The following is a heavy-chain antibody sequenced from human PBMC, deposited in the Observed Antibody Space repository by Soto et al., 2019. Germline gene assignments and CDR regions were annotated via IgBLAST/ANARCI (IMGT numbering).Heavy chain of an antibody. CDR1: GFTFSSYG. J-gene: IGHJ6*02. D-gene: IGHD5-12*01. Sequence: PGGSLRLSCAASGFTFSSYGMHWVRQAPGKGLEWVAVISYDGSNKYYADSVKGRFTISRDNSKNTLYLQMNSLRAEDTAVYYCAKDLNSGYDSHYYGMDVWGQGTTVTVSS. CDR2: ISYDGSNK. V-gene: IGHV3-30*18. CDR3: AKDLNSGYDSHYYGMDV.